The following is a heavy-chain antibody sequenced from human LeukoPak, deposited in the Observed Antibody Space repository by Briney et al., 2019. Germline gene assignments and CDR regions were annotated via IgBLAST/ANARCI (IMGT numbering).Heavy chain of an antibody. D-gene: IGHD2-2*01. Sequence: ASVKVSCKVSGYTLTELSMHWVRQAPGKGLEWMGGFDPEDGETIYAQKFQGRVTMTEDTSTDTAYMEPSSLRSEDTAVYYCAISPYRYCSSTSCRSIPWFDPWGQGTLVTVSS. CDR2: FDPEDGET. CDR3: AISPYRYCSSTSCRSIPWFDP. J-gene: IGHJ5*02. CDR1: GYTLTELS. V-gene: IGHV1-24*01.